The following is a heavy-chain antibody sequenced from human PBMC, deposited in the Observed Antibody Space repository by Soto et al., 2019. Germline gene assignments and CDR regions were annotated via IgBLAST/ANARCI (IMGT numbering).Heavy chain of an antibody. CDR2: ISYDGSNT. CDR1: GFSISDYG. V-gene: IGHV3-30*18. Sequence: QVQLVESGGGVVQPGWSLRLSCAASGFSISDYGMEWVRQAPGKGLEWVALISYDGSNTYYADSVKGRFTISRDNSKDTLFLHMTGLRREDTAVYYCAKGAGDRLSLGMDVWGQGTTVTVSS. D-gene: IGHD1-26*01. CDR3: AKGAGDRLSLGMDV. J-gene: IGHJ6*02.